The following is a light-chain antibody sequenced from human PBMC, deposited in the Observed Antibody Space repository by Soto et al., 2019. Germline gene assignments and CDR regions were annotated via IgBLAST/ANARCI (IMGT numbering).Light chain of an antibody. CDR2: DVS. CDR1: SSDVGGYNY. Sequence: QSALTQPASVSGSPGQSITISCTGSSSDVGGYNYVSWYQQHPGKAPKLIIYDVSNRPSGVSNRFSGSKSANTASLTISGLQAEDEADYYCSSYSSSSTLFGGETKVTVL. CDR3: SSYSSSSTL. J-gene: IGLJ2*01. V-gene: IGLV2-14*01.